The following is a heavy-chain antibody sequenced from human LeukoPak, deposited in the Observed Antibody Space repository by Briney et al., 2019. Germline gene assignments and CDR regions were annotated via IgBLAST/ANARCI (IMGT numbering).Heavy chain of an antibody. CDR1: EFTFSSYS. CDR3: ARDVTYHGGDWFDP. CDR2: ISSTASSI. Sequence: GGSLRLSCAASEFTFSSYSMSWVRQAPGKGLEWVSYISSTASSIDYADSVKGRFTISRDNAKNSLYLQLNSLRAEDTAVYYCARDVTYHGGDWFDPWGQGTLVTVSS. V-gene: IGHV3-48*04. J-gene: IGHJ5*02. D-gene: IGHD4-23*01.